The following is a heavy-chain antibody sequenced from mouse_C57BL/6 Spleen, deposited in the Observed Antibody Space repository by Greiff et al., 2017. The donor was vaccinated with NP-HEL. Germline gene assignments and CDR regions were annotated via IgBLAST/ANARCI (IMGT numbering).Heavy chain of an antibody. J-gene: IGHJ4*01. V-gene: IGHV1-55*01. CDR2: IYPGSGST. CDR1: GYTFTSYW. D-gene: IGHD1-1*01. Sequence: QVQLQQSGAELVKPGASVKMSCKASGYTFTSYWITWVKQRPGQGLEWIGDIYPGSGSTNYNEKFKSKATLTVDTSSSTAYMQLSSLTSEDSAVDYCARGGVATDAMDYWGQGTSVTVSS. CDR3: ARGGVATDAMDY.